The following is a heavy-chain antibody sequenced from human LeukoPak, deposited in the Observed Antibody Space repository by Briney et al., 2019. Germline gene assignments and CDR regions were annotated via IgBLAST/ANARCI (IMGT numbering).Heavy chain of an antibody. D-gene: IGHD3-10*01. J-gene: IGHJ4*02. CDR2: IDNRGSR. CDR3: ARALASDGSGSYHY. CDR1: GGSFSGYY. V-gene: IGHV4-34*01. Sequence: SETLSLTCAVCGGSFSGYYCSWIRQPPGKGLEWVGEIDNRGSRNHNPSLKSRVTISLDTSKNQFSLKLSSVTPADTAVYYCARALASDGSGSYHYWSQGTLVTVSS.